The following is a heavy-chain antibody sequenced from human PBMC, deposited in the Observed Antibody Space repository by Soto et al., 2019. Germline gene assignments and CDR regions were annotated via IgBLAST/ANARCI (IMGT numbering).Heavy chain of an antibody. J-gene: IGHJ3*01. CDR1: VFTFSSYG. D-gene: IGHD4-17*01. Sequence: VGSLRLSCASSVFTFSSYGMHCVRHSPGKWLEWVAVISYDGSNKYYADSVKGRFAISRDNSKNTLYLQMNSLRAEDTAVYYCANPFHXYGDXHAFXXXGXXXXVIVSS. CDR3: ANPFHXYGDXHAFXX. V-gene: IGHV3-30*18. CDR2: ISYDGSNK.